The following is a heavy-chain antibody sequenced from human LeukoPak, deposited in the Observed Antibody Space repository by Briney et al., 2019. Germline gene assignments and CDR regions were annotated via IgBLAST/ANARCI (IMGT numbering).Heavy chain of an antibody. CDR1: GFTFSSYG. J-gene: IGHJ4*02. Sequence: GGSLRLSCAASGFTFSSYGMNWVRQAPGKGLEWLSYLSNTGNIHYAQSVKGRLTISRDNAKNSLYLQMDGLRAEDTAVYYCARRGGTPMIGDHWGQGTLVTVAS. CDR3: ARRGGTPMIGDH. D-gene: IGHD3-10*02. CDR2: LSNTGNI. V-gene: IGHV3-48*01.